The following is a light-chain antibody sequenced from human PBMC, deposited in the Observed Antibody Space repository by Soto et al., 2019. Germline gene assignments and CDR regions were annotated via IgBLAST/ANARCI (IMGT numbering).Light chain of an antibody. CDR2: EVS. Sequence: QSALTQPASVSGSPGQSITISCTGTSSDVGSYDLVSWHQQHPGKAPKLMIYEVSNRPSGVSDRFSGSKSGNTASLTISGLQAEDEADYYCCSYAGSSTFRVFGGGTQLTVL. CDR3: CSYAGSSTFRV. V-gene: IGLV2-23*02. CDR1: SSDVGSYDL. J-gene: IGLJ7*01.